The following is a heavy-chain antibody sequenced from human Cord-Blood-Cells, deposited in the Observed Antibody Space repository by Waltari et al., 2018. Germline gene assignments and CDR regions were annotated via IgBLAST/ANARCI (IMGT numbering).Heavy chain of an antibody. CDR1: GGSVSRGSYY. CDR3: ARSIAARPYFDY. Sequence: QVQLQESGPGLVKPSETLSLTCTVSGGSVSRGSYYWSWIRQPPGKGLEWIGYIYYSGSTNYNPSLKSRVTISVDTSKNQFSLKLSSVTAADTAVYYCARSIAARPYFDYWGQGTLVTVSS. V-gene: IGHV4-61*01. J-gene: IGHJ4*02. CDR2: IYYSGST. D-gene: IGHD6-6*01.